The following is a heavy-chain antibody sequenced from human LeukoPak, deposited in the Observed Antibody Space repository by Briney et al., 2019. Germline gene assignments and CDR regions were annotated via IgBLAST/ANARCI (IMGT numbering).Heavy chain of an antibody. CDR3: ARDVGNNMTTVDY. Sequence: GGSLRLSCVASGFTFSDYAMNWVRQAPGKGLEWVSSISSSSSYIYYADSVKGRFTISRDNAKNSLYLQMNSLRAEDTAVYYCARDVGNNMTTVDYWGQGALVTVSS. CDR2: ISSSSSYI. D-gene: IGHD2/OR15-2a*01. J-gene: IGHJ4*02. CDR1: GFTFSDYA. V-gene: IGHV3-21*01.